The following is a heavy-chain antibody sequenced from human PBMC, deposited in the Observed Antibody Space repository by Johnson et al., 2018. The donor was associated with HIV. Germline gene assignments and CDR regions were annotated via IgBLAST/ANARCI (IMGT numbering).Heavy chain of an antibody. V-gene: IGHV3-30-3*01. J-gene: IGHJ3*02. CDR3: ARATDQRLDAFDI. D-gene: IGHD6-25*01. CDR1: GFTFGSYA. CDR2: ISYAGSNQ. Sequence: QVQLVESGGGVVQPGRSLRLPCAASGFTFGSYAMHWVRQAPGKGLEWVAVISYAGSNQYYADSVTGRFTISRDNSKNTLYLQMNSLRAEDTAVYYCARATDQRLDAFDIWGQGTMVTVSS.